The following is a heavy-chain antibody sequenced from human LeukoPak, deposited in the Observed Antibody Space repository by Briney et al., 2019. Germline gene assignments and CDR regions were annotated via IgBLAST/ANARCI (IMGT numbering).Heavy chain of an antibody. Sequence: PGGSLRLSCAASGFTFSSYAMSWVRRAPGKGLEWASTISFSGGSTYYADSVKGRFTISRDNSKNTLYLQMNSLRAEDTAVYYCAKAPYSSSPYHFDYWGQGTLVTVSS. J-gene: IGHJ4*02. V-gene: IGHV3-23*01. CDR2: ISFSGGST. CDR1: GFTFSSYA. CDR3: AKAPYSSSPYHFDY. D-gene: IGHD6-6*01.